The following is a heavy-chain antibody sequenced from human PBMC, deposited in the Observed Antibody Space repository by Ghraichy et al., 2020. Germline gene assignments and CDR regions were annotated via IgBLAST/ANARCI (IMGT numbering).Heavy chain of an antibody. CDR1: GFTFGSYW. J-gene: IGHJ4*02. V-gene: IGHV3-7*03. CDR3: ARGSYPFNY. D-gene: IGHD1-26*01. Sequence: LSLTCAASGFTFGSYWMGWVRQAPGKGLEWVANIKEDRSENHYVDSVKGRFTISRDNAENSLYLQMNSLRVEDTAVYYYARGSYPFNYWGQGTLVTVSS. CDR2: IKEDRSEN.